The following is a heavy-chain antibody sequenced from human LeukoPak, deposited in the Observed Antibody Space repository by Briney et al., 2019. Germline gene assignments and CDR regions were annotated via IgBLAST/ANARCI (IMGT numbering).Heavy chain of an antibody. CDR3: AKPVGSSGWYGDFDC. V-gene: IGHV3-23*01. J-gene: IGHJ4*02. D-gene: IGHD6-19*01. CDR1: GFTFSNYA. CDR2: IRGSGGST. Sequence: GASLRLSCAASGFTFSNYAMNWVRQAPGKGLEWVSAIRGSGGSTYYADSVKGRFTISRDNSKNTLYLQMNSVRAEDTAIYYCAKPVGSSGWYGDFDCWGQGTLVTVSS.